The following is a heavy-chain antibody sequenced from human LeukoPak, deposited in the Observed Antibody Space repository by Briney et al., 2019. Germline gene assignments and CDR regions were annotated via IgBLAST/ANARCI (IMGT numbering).Heavy chain of an antibody. V-gene: IGHV3-23*01. D-gene: IGHD3-22*01. J-gene: IGHJ4*02. CDR2: ISGSGSTI. CDR1: GFTFSIYA. CDR3: ARGHDSSGYYGGY. Sequence: GGSLRLSCAASGFTFSIYAMSWVRQAPGKGLEWVSAISGSGSTIYYADSVKGRSTISRDNAKNSLYLQMNSLRAEDTAVYYCARGHDSSGYYGGYWGQGTLVTVSS.